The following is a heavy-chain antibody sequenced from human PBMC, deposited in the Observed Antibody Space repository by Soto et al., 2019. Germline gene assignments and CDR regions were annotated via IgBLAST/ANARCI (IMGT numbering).Heavy chain of an antibody. CDR2: MSFDESNK. V-gene: IGHV3-30*03. CDR3: ARGRLPNEY. D-gene: IGHD4-17*01. Sequence: LRLSCAASGFTLSTYDMHWVRQAPGKGLEWVTLMSFDESNKYYADSVKGRFTISRGNSKNTLYLQMNSLRAEDTAVYYCARGRLPNEYWGQGTLVTVSS. J-gene: IGHJ4*02. CDR1: GFTLSTYD.